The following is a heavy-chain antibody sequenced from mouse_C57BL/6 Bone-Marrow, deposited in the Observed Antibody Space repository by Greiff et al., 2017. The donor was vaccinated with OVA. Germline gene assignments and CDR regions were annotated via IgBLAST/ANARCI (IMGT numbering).Heavy chain of an antibody. CDR1: GFTFSDYY. CDR3: ARQTQATLAWFAY. J-gene: IGHJ3*01. Sequence: EVMLVESGGGLVQPGGSLKLSCAASGFTFSDYYMYWVRQTPEKRLEWVAYISNGGGSTYYPDTVKGRFTISRDNAKNTLYLQMSRLKSEDTAMYYCARQTQATLAWFAYWGQGTLVTVSA. V-gene: IGHV5-12*01. CDR2: ISNGGGST. D-gene: IGHD3-2*02.